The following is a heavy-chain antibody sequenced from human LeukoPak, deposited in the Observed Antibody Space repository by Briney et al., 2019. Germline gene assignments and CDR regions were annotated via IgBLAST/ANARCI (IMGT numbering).Heavy chain of an antibody. CDR2: ISSSGSTI. J-gene: IGHJ6*04. CDR3: AELGITMIGGV. D-gene: IGHD3-10*02. Sequence: TGGSLKLSCAASGFTFSSYWMNWVRQAPGKGLEWVSYISSSGSTIYYAGSVKGRFTISRDNAKNSLYLQMNSLRAEDTAVYYCAELGITMIGGVWGKGTTVTISS. V-gene: IGHV3-48*04. CDR1: GFTFSSYW.